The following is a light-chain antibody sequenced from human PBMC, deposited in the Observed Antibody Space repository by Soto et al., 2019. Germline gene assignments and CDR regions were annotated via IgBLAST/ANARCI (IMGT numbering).Light chain of an antibody. Sequence: EIVMPQSPATLSVSPGETATLSCRASQSVAFHLAWYQQKPGQGPRLLIYGAFTRATGIPARFSGSGSGTEFTLTISSLQSEDFAVYYCQQYKKWPPLTFGGGTKVEIK. V-gene: IGKV3-15*01. CDR3: QQYKKWPPLT. CDR1: QSVAFH. J-gene: IGKJ4*01. CDR2: GAF.